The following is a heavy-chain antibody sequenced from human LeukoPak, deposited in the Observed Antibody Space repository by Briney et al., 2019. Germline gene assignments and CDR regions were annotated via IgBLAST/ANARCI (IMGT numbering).Heavy chain of an antibody. Sequence: GASVKVSCTASGYTFTGYYMHWVRQAPGQGLEWMGWINPNSGGTNYAQKFQGRVTMTRDTSISTAYMELSRLRSDDTAVYYCAGTYCSSTSCYLPPTDAFDIWGQGTMVTVSS. CDR1: GYTFTGYY. D-gene: IGHD2-2*01. CDR2: INPNSGGT. J-gene: IGHJ3*02. V-gene: IGHV1-2*02. CDR3: AGTYCSSTSCYLPPTDAFDI.